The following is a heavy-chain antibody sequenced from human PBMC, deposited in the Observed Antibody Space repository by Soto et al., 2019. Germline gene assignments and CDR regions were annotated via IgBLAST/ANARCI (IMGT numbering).Heavy chain of an antibody. D-gene: IGHD3-10*01. Sequence: GESLKISCQGSGYSFANYWISWVRQMPGKGLEWMGKIDPSDSYTNYSPSFQGHVTISADKSISTAYLQWSSLKASDTAMYYCAGGGVRGVITRTRDYYGMDVWGQGTTVTVSS. V-gene: IGHV5-10-1*01. CDR1: GYSFANYW. CDR3: AGGGVRGVITRTRDYYGMDV. J-gene: IGHJ6*02. CDR2: IDPSDSYT.